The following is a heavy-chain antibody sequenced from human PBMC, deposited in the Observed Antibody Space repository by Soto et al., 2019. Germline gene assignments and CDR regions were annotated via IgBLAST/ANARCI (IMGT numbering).Heavy chain of an antibody. V-gene: IGHV4-59*01. D-gene: IGHD4-17*01. CDR2: IFYSGST. J-gene: IGHJ3*02. CDR3: ARRYGSAFDI. Sequence: QVQLQESGPGLVKPSETLSLTCTVSGGSISSYYWSWMRQPPGKGLEWIGYIFYSGSTNYNPSLKSRVSISVDTSKNQFSLKLSSATAADTAVYYCARRYGSAFDIWGRGTMVTVSS. CDR1: GGSISSYY.